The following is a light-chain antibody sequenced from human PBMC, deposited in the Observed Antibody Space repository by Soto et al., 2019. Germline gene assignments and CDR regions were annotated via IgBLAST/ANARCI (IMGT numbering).Light chain of an antibody. CDR3: QSYDSSLSGVV. Sequence: VVTQPPSVSGAPGQRVTISCTGSSSNIGAGYDVHWYQQLPGTAPKLLIYGNSNRPSGVPDRFSGSKSCTSASLAITGLKAEDEADYYCQSYDSSLSGVVFGGGTKLTVL. CDR1: SSNIGAGYD. CDR2: GNS. J-gene: IGLJ2*01. V-gene: IGLV1-40*01.